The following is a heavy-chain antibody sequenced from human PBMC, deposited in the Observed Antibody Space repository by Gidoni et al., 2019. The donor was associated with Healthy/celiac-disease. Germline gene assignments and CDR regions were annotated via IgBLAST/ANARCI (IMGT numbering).Heavy chain of an antibody. V-gene: IGHV4-30-4*01. D-gene: IGHD3-22*01. J-gene: IGHJ4*02. CDR3: ARVREYYDSPPTYFDY. Sequence: QVQLQESGPGLVKPSQTLSLTCAVSGGSISSGGYYWSWIRQPPGKGLEWIGYIYYSGSTYYNPSLKSRVTISVDTSKNQFSLKLSSVTAADTAVYYCARVREYYDSPPTYFDYWGQGTLVTVSS. CDR1: GGSISSGGYY. CDR2: IYYSGST.